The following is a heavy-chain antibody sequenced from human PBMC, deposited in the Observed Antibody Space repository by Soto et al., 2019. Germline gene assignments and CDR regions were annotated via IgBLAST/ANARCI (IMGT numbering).Heavy chain of an antibody. J-gene: IGHJ6*03. CDR2: IRSKAYGGTT. D-gene: IGHD2-2*02. CDR3: TRWRYCSSTSSYRYYYMDV. CDR1: GFTFSDYA. Sequence: EEQLVESGGGLVQPGRSLRLSYTASGFTFSDYAMSWLRQAPGKGREWVGFIRSKAYGGTTEYAASVKGRFTISRDDSKSIAYLQMNSLKTEDTAVYYCTRWRYCSSTSSYRYYYMDVWGKGTTVTVSS. V-gene: IGHV3-49*03.